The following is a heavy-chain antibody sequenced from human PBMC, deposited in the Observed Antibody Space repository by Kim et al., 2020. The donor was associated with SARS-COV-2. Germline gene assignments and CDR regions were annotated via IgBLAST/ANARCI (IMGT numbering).Heavy chain of an antibody. CDR3: AKVGDEGYYYGSGWGYGMDV. D-gene: IGHD3-10*01. J-gene: IGHJ6*02. Sequence: RFTISRDNSKNTLYLQMNSLRAEDTAVYYCAKVGDEGYYYGSGWGYGMDVWGQGTTVTVSS. V-gene: IGHV3-23*01.